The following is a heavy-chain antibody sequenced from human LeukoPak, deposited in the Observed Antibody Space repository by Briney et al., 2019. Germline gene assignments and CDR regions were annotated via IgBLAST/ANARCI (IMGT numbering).Heavy chain of an antibody. Sequence: GESLKISCKGSGYSFTSYWIGWVRQMPGKGLEWMGIIYPGDSDTRYSPSFQGQVTISADKSSSTAYLQWSSLKASDTAMYYCARYLGIAAAGTDSFDIWGQGTMVTVSS. D-gene: IGHD6-13*01. CDR1: GYSFTSYW. J-gene: IGHJ3*02. CDR3: ARYLGIAAAGTDSFDI. CDR2: IYPGDSDT. V-gene: IGHV5-51*01.